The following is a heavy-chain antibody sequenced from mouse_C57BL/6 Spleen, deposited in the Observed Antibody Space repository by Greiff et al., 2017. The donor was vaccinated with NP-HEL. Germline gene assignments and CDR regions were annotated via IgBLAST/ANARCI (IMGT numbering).Heavy chain of an antibody. CDR2: IWSDGST. Sequence: QVQLKQSGPGLVAPSQSLSITCTVSGFSLTSYGVHWVRQPPGKGLEWLVVIWSDGSTTYNSALKSRLSISKDNSKSQVFLKMNSLQTDDTAMYYCARQGVYYYGSSHEDYAMDYWGQGTSVTVSS. CDR1: GFSLTSYG. CDR3: ARQGVYYYGSSHEDYAMDY. D-gene: IGHD1-1*01. V-gene: IGHV2-6-1*01. J-gene: IGHJ4*01.